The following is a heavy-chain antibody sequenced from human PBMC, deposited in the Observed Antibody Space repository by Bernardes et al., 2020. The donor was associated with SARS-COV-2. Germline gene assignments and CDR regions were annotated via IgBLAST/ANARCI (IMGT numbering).Heavy chain of an antibody. CDR1: GGSISSHY. J-gene: IGHJ6*02. V-gene: IGHV4-59*11. CDR3: ARGVGGTQDYYYYGMDV. D-gene: IGHD3-16*01. Sequence: SETLSLTRTVSGGSISSHYWSWIRQPPGKGLEWIGSIYYSGSTTYNPSLKSRVTLSVDTSKSQFSLKVTSVTAADTAVYYCARGVGGTQDYYYYGMDVWGQGTTVTVSS. CDR2: IYYSGST.